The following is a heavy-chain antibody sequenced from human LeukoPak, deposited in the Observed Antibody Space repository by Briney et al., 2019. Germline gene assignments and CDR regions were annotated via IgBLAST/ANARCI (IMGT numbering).Heavy chain of an antibody. Sequence: PGGSLRLSCTASRFTFSNHAMSWVRQAPGKGLEWVSSLSGSGGNTYYADSVKGRFTISRDNSKNTLYLQMNSLRAEDTSVYYCATIMHYWGQGTLVTVSS. CDR1: RFTFSNHA. V-gene: IGHV3-23*01. D-gene: IGHD3-16*01. J-gene: IGHJ4*02. CDR3: ATIMHY. CDR2: LSGSGGNT.